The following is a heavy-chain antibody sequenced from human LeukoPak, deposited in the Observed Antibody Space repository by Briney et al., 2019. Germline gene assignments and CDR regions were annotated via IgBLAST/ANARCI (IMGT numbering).Heavy chain of an antibody. CDR1: GGSFSGYY. Sequence: PSETLSLTCAVYGGSFSGYYWSWIRQPPGKGLEWIGEINHSGSTYYNPSLKSRVTISVDTSKNQFSLKLSSVTAADTAVYYCARGSVEMATIRGEYYFDYWGQGTLVTVSS. CDR3: ARGSVEMATIRGEYYFDY. J-gene: IGHJ4*02. V-gene: IGHV4-34*09. D-gene: IGHD5-24*01. CDR2: INHSGST.